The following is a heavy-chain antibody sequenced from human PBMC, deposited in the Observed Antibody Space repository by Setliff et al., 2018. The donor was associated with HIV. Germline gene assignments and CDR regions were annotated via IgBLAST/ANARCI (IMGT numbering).Heavy chain of an antibody. D-gene: IGHD3-22*01. Sequence: GASVKVSCKASGGTFSSYAISWVRQAPGQGLEWMGGIIPIFGTANYAQKFQGRVTITADESTSTAYMELSSLRSEDTAVYYCARTGDSSGYYGVHNWFDPWGQGTLVTVSS. CDR2: IIPIFGTA. CDR3: ARTGDSSGYYGVHNWFDP. V-gene: IGHV1-69*13. CDR1: GGTFSSYA. J-gene: IGHJ5*02.